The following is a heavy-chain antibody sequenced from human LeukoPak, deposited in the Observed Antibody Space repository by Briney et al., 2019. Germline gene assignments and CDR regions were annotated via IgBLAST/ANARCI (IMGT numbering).Heavy chain of an antibody. Sequence: SETLSLTCTVSGGSISSYYWSWIRQPPGKGLEWIGYIYYSGSTNYNPSLKSRVTISVDTSKNQFSLKLSSVTAADTAVYYCARATLGATRSWFDPWGQGTLVTVSS. J-gene: IGHJ5*02. CDR3: ARATLGATRSWFDP. CDR2: IYYSGST. CDR1: GGSISSYY. D-gene: IGHD1-26*01. V-gene: IGHV4-59*01.